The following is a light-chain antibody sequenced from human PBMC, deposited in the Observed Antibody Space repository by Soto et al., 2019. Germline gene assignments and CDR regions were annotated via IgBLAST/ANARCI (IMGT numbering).Light chain of an antibody. V-gene: IGLV2-14*01. Sequence: QSVLTQPASVSGSPGQSITISCTGTSSDVGGYNYVSWYQQHPGKAPKLMIYDVSNRPSGVSNRFSGSNSGNTAPLTISGLQAEDEADYYCSSYTSISTYVFGTGTKLTVL. CDR1: SSDVGGYNY. CDR2: DVS. J-gene: IGLJ1*01. CDR3: SSYTSISTYV.